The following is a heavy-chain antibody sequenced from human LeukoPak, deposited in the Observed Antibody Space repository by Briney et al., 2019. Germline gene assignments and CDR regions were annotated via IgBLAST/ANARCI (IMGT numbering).Heavy chain of an antibody. CDR1: GFTFDDYA. D-gene: IGHD3-3*01. CDR2: ISGDGGST. J-gene: IGHJ4*02. Sequence: PGGSLGLSCAASGFTFDDYAMHWVRQAPGKGLEWVSLISGDGGSTYYADSVKGRFTISRDNSKNSLYLQMNSLRTEDTALYYCAKGAWSFGYFDYWGQGTLVTVSS. V-gene: IGHV3-43*02. CDR3: AKGAWSFGYFDY.